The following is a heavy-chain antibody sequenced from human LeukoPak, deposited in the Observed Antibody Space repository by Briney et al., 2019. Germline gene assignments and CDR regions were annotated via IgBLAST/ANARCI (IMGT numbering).Heavy chain of an antibody. V-gene: IGHV1-69*04. CDR3: ASLPYCSGGSCYSYDY. CDR2: IIPILGIA. CDR1: GGTFSSYA. Sequence: SVKVSCKASGGTFSSYAIGWVRQAPGQGLEWMGRIIPILGIANYAQKFQGRVTITADKSTSTAYMELSSLRSEDTAVYYCASLPYCSGGSCYSYDYWGQGTLVTVSS. D-gene: IGHD2-15*01. J-gene: IGHJ4*02.